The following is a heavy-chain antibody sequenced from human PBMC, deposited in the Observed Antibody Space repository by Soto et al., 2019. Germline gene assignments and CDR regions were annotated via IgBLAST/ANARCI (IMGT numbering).Heavy chain of an antibody. Sequence: ASVKVSCKASGYTFTNYGISWVRQAPGQGLEWMGWISAYNGNTKYAQKVQGRVTMTTDTSTSTAYMELGSLRSDGTAVYYCARGSSGYFGGPFDYWGQGTLVTVSS. CDR3: ARGSSGYFGGPFDY. CDR1: GYTFTNYG. J-gene: IGHJ4*02. D-gene: IGHD3-22*01. CDR2: ISAYNGNT. V-gene: IGHV1-18*04.